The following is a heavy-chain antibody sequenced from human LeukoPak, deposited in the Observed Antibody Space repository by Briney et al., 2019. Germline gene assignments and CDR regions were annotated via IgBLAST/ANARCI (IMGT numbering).Heavy chain of an antibody. CDR3: ARVCAVRGHYYYYYMDV. V-gene: IGHV4-39*01. CDR2: IFYSGST. J-gene: IGHJ6*03. D-gene: IGHD3-10*01. CDR1: GDSISSSSYY. Sequence: SETLSLTCTVSGDSISSSSYYWGWIRQPPGKGLEWIGSIFYSGSTYYNPSLKSRVTISVDTSKNQFSLKLSSVTAADTAVYYCARVCAVRGHYYYYYMDVWGKGTTVTISS.